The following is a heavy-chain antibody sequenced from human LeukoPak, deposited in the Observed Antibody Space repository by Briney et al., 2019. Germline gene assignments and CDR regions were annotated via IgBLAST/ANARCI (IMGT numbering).Heavy chain of an antibody. V-gene: IGHV1-18*04. CDR1: GFTFSSYG. CDR2: ISAYNGNT. D-gene: IGHD4-17*01. J-gene: IGHJ4*02. CDR3: ARDYGDYLDY. Sequence: GASVKVSCKASGFTFSSYGISRVRQAPGQGLEWMGWISAYNGNTNYAQKLQGRVTMTTDTSTSTAYMELRSLRSDDTAVYYCARDYGDYLDYWGQGTLVTVSS.